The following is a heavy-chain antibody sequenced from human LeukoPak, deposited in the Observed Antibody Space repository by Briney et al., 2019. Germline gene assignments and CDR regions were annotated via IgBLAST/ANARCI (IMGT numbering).Heavy chain of an antibody. CDR1: GFTVSNNY. J-gene: IGHJ2*01. Sequence: GGSLRLSCAASGFTVSNNYMRWVRQAPGKGLEWVSSIYSGGATKYADSVKGRFTISRDNSKNTLYLQMNSLRPEDTAVYYCARDPHVGHWYFDLWGRGTLVTVSS. CDR3: ARDPHVGHWYFDL. CDR2: IYSGGAT. V-gene: IGHV3-53*01. D-gene: IGHD3-16*01.